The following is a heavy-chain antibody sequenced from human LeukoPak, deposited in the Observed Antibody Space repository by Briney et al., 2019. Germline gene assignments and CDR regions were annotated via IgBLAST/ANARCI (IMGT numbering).Heavy chain of an antibody. J-gene: IGHJ1*01. D-gene: IGHD2-2*01. CDR3: ATYSSSNAREFQY. V-gene: IGHV3-7*01. Sequence: GGSLRLSCAASGFTLSNYWMSWVRQAPGEGLEWVANIKQDGSEKYYVDSVRGRFTISRDNAKISLYLQMNSLRAEDTAVYYCATYSSSNAREFQYWGQGTLVTVSS. CDR2: IKQDGSEK. CDR1: GFTLSNYW.